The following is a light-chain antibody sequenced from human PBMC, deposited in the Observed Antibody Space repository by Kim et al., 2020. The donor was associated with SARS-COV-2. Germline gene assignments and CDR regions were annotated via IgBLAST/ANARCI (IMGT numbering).Light chain of an antibody. V-gene: IGLV3-9*01. Sequence: SYELTQPVSVSVALGQTARITCGGTNIGSKTVDWYQQKPGQAPVLVLSRDANRPSGLPERFSGSNSGQMATLTISRAQAGDEADYSCQVCVSRTFLFFG. CDR1: NIGSKT. J-gene: IGLJ1*01. CDR2: RDA. CDR3: QVCVSRTFLF.